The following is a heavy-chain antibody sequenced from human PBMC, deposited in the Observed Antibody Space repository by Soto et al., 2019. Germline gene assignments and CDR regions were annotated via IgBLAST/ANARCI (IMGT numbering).Heavy chain of an antibody. D-gene: IGHD2-2*02. CDR2: INKDGSGT. CDR1: GFTLGDYW. V-gene: IGHV3-74*01. Sequence: EVQLVESGGGLIQPGGSLKLSCTASGFTLGDYWMHWVRQIPGKGLVWVSRINKDGSGTNYADSVTGRFTISGDNAKNTLFLQMNSLRADDTAVYYCARDISNGYNSYWGQGTLVTVSS. J-gene: IGHJ4*02. CDR3: ARDISNGYNSY.